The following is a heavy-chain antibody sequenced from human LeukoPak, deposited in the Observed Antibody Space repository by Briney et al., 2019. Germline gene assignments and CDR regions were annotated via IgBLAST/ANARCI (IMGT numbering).Heavy chain of an antibody. V-gene: IGHV4-59*08. J-gene: IGHJ4*02. CDR2: IYYSGST. CDR3: ARLSTFLYYFDY. Sequence: SETLSLTCTVSGGSISSYYWSRIRQPPGKGLEWIGYIYYSGSTNYNPSLKSRVTISVDTSKNQFSLKLSSVTAADTAVYYCARLSTFLYYFDYWGQGTLVTVSS. CDR1: GGSISSYY. D-gene: IGHD2/OR15-2a*01.